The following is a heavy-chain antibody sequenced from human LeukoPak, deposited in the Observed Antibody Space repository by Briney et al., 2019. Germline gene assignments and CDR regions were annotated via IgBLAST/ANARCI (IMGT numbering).Heavy chain of an antibody. CDR2: INHSGST. Sequence: PSETLSLTCAVYGGSFSGYYWSWIRQPPGKGLEWIGEINHSGSTNYNPSLKSRVTISVDTSKNQFSLKLSSVTAADTAVYYCARLSTNGETNWFDPWGQGTLVTVSS. D-gene: IGHD3-10*01. CDR3: ARLSTNGETNWFDP. J-gene: IGHJ5*02. CDR1: GGSFSGYY. V-gene: IGHV4-34*01.